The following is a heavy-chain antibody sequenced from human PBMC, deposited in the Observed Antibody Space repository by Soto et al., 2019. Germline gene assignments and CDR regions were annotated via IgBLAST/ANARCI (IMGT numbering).Heavy chain of an antibody. CDR1: GYTFTNYG. D-gene: IGHD6-13*01. Sequence: ASVKVSCKASGYTFTNYGISWVRQAPGQGLEWMGWISAYNGNTNYAQKPQGRVTMTTDTSTSTAYMELRSLRSDDTAVYYCAREIRYSSSRSWFDPWGQGTLVTVSS. V-gene: IGHV1-18*01. CDR2: ISAYNGNT. CDR3: AREIRYSSSRSWFDP. J-gene: IGHJ5*02.